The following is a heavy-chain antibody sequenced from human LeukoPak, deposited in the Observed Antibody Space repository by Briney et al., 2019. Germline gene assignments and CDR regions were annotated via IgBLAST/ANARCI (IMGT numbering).Heavy chain of an antibody. CDR3: ARDRRNFDVDY. Sequence: PSETLSLTCTGSGGSISTSGYYWGWIRQPPGKGLEWMGSVYYNGNTYYHPSLKSRLTISLDTSNNQFSLKLSSVTAADTAVYYCARDRRNFDVDYWGQGTLVTVSS. CDR2: VYYNGNT. J-gene: IGHJ4*02. CDR1: GGSISTSGYY. D-gene: IGHD3-9*01. V-gene: IGHV4-39*07.